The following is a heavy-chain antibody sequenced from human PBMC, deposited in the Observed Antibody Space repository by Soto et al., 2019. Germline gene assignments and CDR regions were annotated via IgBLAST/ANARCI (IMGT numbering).Heavy chain of an antibody. J-gene: IGHJ4*02. CDR3: AKSNLYCSGTSCYVFDF. CDR1: GFIFSSYA. CDR2: ISSSGDRT. Sequence: EVQLLESGGGLVQPGGSLRLSCAASGFIFSSYAMNWVRQAPGKGLEWVSAISSSGDRTYYADSVKGRFTISRDNSKNTLYLQVNSLRADDTAVYYCAKSNLYCSGTSCYVFDFWGQGTLVTVSS. V-gene: IGHV3-23*01. D-gene: IGHD2-2*01.